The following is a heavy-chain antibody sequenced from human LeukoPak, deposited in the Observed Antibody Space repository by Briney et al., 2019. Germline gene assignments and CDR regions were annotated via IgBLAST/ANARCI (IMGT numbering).Heavy chain of an antibody. J-gene: IGHJ6*03. CDR2: IHYSGST. D-gene: IGHD1-1*01. CDR1: GGSISSHY. V-gene: IGHV4-59*11. CDR3: ARVSWFPGTSYYYMDV. Sequence: TSETLSLTCTVSGGSISSHYWTWIRQPPGKGLIWIGYIHYSGSTNYNPSLKSRVTISVDTSKNQFSLKLSSVTAADTAVYYCARVSWFPGTSYYYMDVWGRGTTVTVSS.